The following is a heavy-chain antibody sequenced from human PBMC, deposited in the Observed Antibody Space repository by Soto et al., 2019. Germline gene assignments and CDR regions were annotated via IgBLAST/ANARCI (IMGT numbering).Heavy chain of an antibody. V-gene: IGHV3-64*01. CDR3: ARDDDGDYAIPLFDY. CDR2: ISSNGGRT. CDR1: GFTFSSYA. J-gene: IGHJ4*02. D-gene: IGHD4-17*01. Sequence: GGSLRLSCAASGFTFSSYAMHWVRQAPGKGLEYVSAISSNGGRTYYANSVKGRFTISRDNSKNTLYLQMGSLRAEDMAVYYCARDDDGDYAIPLFDYWGQGTLVTVSS.